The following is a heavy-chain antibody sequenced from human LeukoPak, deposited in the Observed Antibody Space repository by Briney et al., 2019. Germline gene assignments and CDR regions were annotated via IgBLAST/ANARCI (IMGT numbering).Heavy chain of an antibody. V-gene: IGHV1-69*05. CDR3: ARTIGYYDSSGYFDY. CDR2: IIPIFGTA. CDR1: GGTFSSYA. D-gene: IGHD3-22*01. J-gene: IGHJ4*02. Sequence: SVKVSCKASGGTFSSYAISWVRQAPGQGLEWMGGIIPIFGTANYAQKFQGRVTITTDESTSTAYMELGSLRSEDTAVYYCARTIGYYDSSGYFDYWGQGTLVTVSS.